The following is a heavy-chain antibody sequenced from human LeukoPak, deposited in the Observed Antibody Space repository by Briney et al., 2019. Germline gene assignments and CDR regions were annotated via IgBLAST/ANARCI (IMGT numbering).Heavy chain of an antibody. J-gene: IGHJ4*02. V-gene: IGHV3-30*03. D-gene: IGHD1-26*01. Sequence: GGSLRLSCVASGFTFSSYGMHWVRQAPGKGLEWAAAISHDLSQKYYADPVKGRFSISRDNSKNTLYLQMNSLRDEDTAVYYCASSGSYRFDYWGQGTLVTVSS. CDR2: ISHDLSQK. CDR3: ASSGSYRFDY. CDR1: GFTFSSYG.